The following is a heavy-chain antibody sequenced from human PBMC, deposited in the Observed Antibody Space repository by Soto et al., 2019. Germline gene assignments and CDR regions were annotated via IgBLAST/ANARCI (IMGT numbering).Heavy chain of an antibody. CDR3: ARVSGERDGMDV. V-gene: IGHV1-3*05. D-gene: IGHD1-1*01. CDR2: INAGNGNT. J-gene: IGHJ6*02. Sequence: QVQLVQSGAEEKKPGASVKVSCKASGYTFTSYAMHWVRQAPGQRLEWMGWINAGNGNTKYSQKFQGRVTITRDTSASTAYMELSSLRSEDTAVYYCARVSGERDGMDVWGQGTTVTVSS. CDR1: GYTFTSYA.